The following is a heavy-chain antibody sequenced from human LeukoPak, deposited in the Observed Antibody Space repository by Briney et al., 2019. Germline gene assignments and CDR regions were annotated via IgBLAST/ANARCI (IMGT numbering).Heavy chain of an antibody. CDR1: GGSISSSGYY. CDR2: VSYSGST. Sequence: SETLSLTCTVSGGSISSSGYYWGWIRQPPGKGLEWIGSVSYSGSTNYNPSLKSRVTISVDTSENQFSLKLSSVTAADTAVYYCARYSGSHYAFDIWGQGTMVTVSS. J-gene: IGHJ3*02. D-gene: IGHD1-26*01. V-gene: IGHV4-39*01. CDR3: ARYSGSHYAFDI.